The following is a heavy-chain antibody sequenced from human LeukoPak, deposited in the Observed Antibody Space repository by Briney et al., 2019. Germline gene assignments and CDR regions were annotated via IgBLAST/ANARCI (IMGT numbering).Heavy chain of an antibody. J-gene: IGHJ4*02. CDR1: GFTFDDYG. V-gene: IGHV4-59*01. Sequence: GSLRLSCAASGFTFDDYGMSWIRQPPGKGLEWIGYIYYSGSTNYNPSLKSRVTISVDTSKNQFSLKLSSVTAADTAVYYCARRANYFDYWGQGTLVTVSS. CDR2: IYYSGST. CDR3: ARRANYFDY.